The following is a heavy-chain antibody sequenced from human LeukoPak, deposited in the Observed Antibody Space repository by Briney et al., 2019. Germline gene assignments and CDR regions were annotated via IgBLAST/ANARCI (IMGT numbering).Heavy chain of an antibody. J-gene: IGHJ4*02. V-gene: IGHV3-49*04. CDR1: GFTFGDYA. CDR3: TSSAGCGSVVY. D-gene: IGHD5-18*01. Sequence: PGGSLRLSCTASGFTFGDYAMSWVRQAPGKGLEWVGFIRSKAYGGTTEYAASVKGSFTISRDDSKSIAYQQMDSLKTEDTAVYYSTSSAGCGSVVYWGQGTLVTVSS. CDR2: IRSKAYGGTT.